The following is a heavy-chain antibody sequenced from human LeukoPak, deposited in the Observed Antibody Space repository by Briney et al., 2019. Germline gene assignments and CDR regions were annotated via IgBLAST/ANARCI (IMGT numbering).Heavy chain of an antibody. V-gene: IGHV3-11*01. Sequence: GGSLRLSCAASGFTFSDYYMSWIRQAPGKGLEWVSYISSSGSTIYYADSVKGRFTISRDNAKNSLYLQMNSLRAEDTAVYYCAAERKPGIAAIGIFFDIWGQGTMVTVSS. J-gene: IGHJ3*02. D-gene: IGHD6-13*01. CDR1: GFTFSDYY. CDR2: ISSSGSTI. CDR3: AAERKPGIAAIGIFFDI.